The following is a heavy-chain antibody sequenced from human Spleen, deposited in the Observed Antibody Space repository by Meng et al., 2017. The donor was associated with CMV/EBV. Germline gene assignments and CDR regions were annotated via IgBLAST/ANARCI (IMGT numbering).Heavy chain of an antibody. CDR2: ISSSSSTI. CDR1: GFTFSSYS. D-gene: IGHD2-21*01. J-gene: IGHJ4*02. Sequence: GGSLRLSCAGSGFTFSSYSMNWVRQAPGKGLEWVSYISSSSSTIYYADSVKGRFTISRDNAKDSLYLQMSRLRVEDTAVYYCERDLWASSNLYWGQGTLVTVSS. V-gene: IGHV3-48*04. CDR3: ERDLWASSNLY.